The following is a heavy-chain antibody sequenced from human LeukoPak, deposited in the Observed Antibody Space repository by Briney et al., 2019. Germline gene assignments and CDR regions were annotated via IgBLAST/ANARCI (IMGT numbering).Heavy chain of an antibody. CDR1: GFTFSTYV. V-gene: IGHV3-53*01. J-gene: IGHJ4*02. Sequence: GGSLRLSCAASGFTFSTYVMSWVRQAPGKGPEWVSVLYSDGSTYYADSVKGRFTISRDNSKNTLYLQMNSLRVEDTALYYCARELLGRAVGWDYWGQGTLVTVSS. CDR2: LYSDGST. CDR3: ARELLGRAVGWDY. D-gene: IGHD2-21*02.